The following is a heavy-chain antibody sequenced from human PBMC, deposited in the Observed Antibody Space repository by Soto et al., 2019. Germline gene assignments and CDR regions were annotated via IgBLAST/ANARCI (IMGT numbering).Heavy chain of an antibody. V-gene: IGHV1-46*01. D-gene: IGHD3-10*01. J-gene: IGHJ5*02. CDR3: ARDFASGSRLNCFGP. Sequence: QVQLVQSGAEVKKPGASVKVSCKASGYIFTNYYIHWVRQAPGQGLEWMGIINPSGGSTSYAQKIQGRVTMTRDNSPSTVDMVLSSLRSEITAVDYCARDFASGSRLNCFGPWGQGSLGNVSS. CDR2: INPSGGST. CDR1: GYIFTNYY.